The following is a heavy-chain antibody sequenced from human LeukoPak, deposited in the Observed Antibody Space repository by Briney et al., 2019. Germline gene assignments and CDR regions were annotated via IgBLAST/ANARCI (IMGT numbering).Heavy chain of an antibody. V-gene: IGHV4-38-2*02. CDR1: GRSISLGYY. CDR2: VFHDGST. CDR3: ARHYYSSGWYQPNKFDY. J-gene: IGHJ4*02. D-gene: IGHD6-19*01. Sequence: SETLSLTCTVCGRSISLGYYWGWIRQPPGKGLEWIGSVFHDGSTHYNPSLQSRVTISVDTSKNQFSLKLSSVTAADTAVYYCARHYYSSGWYQPNKFDYWGQGTLVTVSS.